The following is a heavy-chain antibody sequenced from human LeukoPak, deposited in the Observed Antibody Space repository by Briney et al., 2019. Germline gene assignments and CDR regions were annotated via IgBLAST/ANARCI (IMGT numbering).Heavy chain of an antibody. CDR1: GYTFTSYY. D-gene: IGHD6-6*01. Sequence: PGASVKVSCKASGYTFTSYYMHWVRQAPGQGLEWMGIINPSGGSTSYAQKLQGRVTMTRDTSTSTVYMELSSLRSEDTAVYYCARPANQEYGYSSSFDYWGQGTLVTVSS. J-gene: IGHJ4*02. V-gene: IGHV1-46*01. CDR2: INPSGGST. CDR3: ARPANQEYGYSSSFDY.